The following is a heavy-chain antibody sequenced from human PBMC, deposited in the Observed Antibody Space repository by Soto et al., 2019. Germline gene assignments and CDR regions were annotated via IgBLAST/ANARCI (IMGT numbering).Heavy chain of an antibody. D-gene: IGHD2-15*01. Sequence: EMQLLESGGGLVQPGGSLRLSCAASGFTFSNYAMTWVRQAPGKGLEWVSTISRSGGGTYYADSVKGRFTISRDNFRNTLYLQMNSLRAEDTAVYYCAKDRGGTYPPRYFDYWGQGTLVTVSS. J-gene: IGHJ4*02. V-gene: IGHV3-23*01. CDR2: ISRSGGGT. CDR1: GFTFSNYA. CDR3: AKDRGGTYPPRYFDY.